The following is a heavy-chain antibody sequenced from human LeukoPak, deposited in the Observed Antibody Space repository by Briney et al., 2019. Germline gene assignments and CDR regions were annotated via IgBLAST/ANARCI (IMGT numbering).Heavy chain of an antibody. CDR2: INPNSGGT. J-gene: IGHJ3*02. CDR3: ARNDYGDSDASDAFDI. Sequence: ASVKVSCKASGYTFTGYYMHWVRQAPGQGLEWMGWINPNSGGTNYARKFQGRVTMTRDTSISTAYMELSRLRSDDTAVYYCARNDYGDSDASDAFDIWGQGTMVTVSS. D-gene: IGHD4-17*01. CDR1: GYTFTGYY. V-gene: IGHV1-2*02.